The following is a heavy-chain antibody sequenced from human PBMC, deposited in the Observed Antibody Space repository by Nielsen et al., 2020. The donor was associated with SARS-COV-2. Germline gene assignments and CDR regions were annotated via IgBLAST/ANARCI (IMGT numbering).Heavy chain of an antibody. J-gene: IGHJ4*02. CDR3: AKDDDYGDYGVEFCAY. D-gene: IGHD4-17*01. CDR1: GFTFYTKP. V-gene: IGHV3-23*01. CDR2: SSGSGASS. Sequence: GGSLTLSCVVSGFTFYTKPLTWVRQAPGKGLEWVATSSGSGASSFYADSVKGRFTIPRDNSKDTLYLQMHSLRAEDTAVYYCAKDDDYGDYGVEFCAYWGQGTLVTVSS.